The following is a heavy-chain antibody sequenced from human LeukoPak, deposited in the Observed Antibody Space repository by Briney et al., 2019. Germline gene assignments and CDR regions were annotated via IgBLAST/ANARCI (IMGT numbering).Heavy chain of an antibody. V-gene: IGHV4-34*01. CDR2: INHSGST. D-gene: IGHD6-13*01. CDR1: GGSFSGYY. Sequence: KPSETLSLTCVVYGGSFSGYYWSWIRQPPGKGLEWIGEINHSGSTNYNPSLKSRVIISVDMSKNQFSLKLCSGTAADTAVYYCARVPSSSWDFYYCMDVWGKGTTVTVSS. CDR3: ARVPSSSWDFYYCMDV. J-gene: IGHJ6*03.